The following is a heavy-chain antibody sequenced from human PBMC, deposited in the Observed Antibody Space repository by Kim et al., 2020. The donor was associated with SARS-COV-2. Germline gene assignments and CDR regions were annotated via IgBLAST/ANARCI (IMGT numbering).Heavy chain of an antibody. CDR1: GFTFSSYA. Sequence: GGSLRLSCVASGFTFSSYAIHWVRQAPGKGLEWVAVISHDGSNKYYADSVKGRFTISRDNSRNTLYLQMNSLRAEDTAVYYCAKDPIPYSRSCSSDYWG. J-gene: IGHJ4*01. CDR2: ISHDGSNK. CDR3: AKDPIPYSRSCSSDY. V-gene: IGHV3-30*18. D-gene: IGHD6-13*01.